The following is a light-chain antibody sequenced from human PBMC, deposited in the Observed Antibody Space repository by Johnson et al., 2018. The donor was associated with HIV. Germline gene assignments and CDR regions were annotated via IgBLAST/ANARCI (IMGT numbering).Light chain of an antibody. CDR2: ENN. Sequence: QSILTQPPSVSAAPGQKVTISCSGSSSNIGNNYVFWYQQLPVTAPKLLIYENNKRPSAIPDRFSASKSGTSATLAITGLQTGDEADYFCGTWDSSLTGFVFGPGTEVTVL. CDR3: GTWDSSLTGFV. V-gene: IGLV1-51*02. J-gene: IGLJ1*01. CDR1: SSNIGNNY.